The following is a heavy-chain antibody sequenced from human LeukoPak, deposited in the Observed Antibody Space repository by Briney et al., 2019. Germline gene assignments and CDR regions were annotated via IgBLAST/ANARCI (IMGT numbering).Heavy chain of an antibody. CDR2: TRNKANSYTT. CDR1: GFTFSDHY. Sequence: GGSLRLSCAASGFTFSDHYMDWVRQAPGKGLEWVGRTRNKANSYTTEYAASVKGRFTISRDDSKNSLYLQMNSLKTEDTAVYYCAREPDTTYYYDSWGQGTLVTVSS. CDR3: AREPDTTYYYDS. V-gene: IGHV3-72*01. D-gene: IGHD3-22*01. J-gene: IGHJ4*02.